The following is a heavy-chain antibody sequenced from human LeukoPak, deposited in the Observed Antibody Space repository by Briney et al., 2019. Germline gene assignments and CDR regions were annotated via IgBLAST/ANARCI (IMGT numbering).Heavy chain of an antibody. V-gene: IGHV3-53*01. CDR3: ARAPAYYYDSSGYPIYYYYYMDV. CDR2: IYSGGST. D-gene: IGHD3-22*01. CDR1: GFTVSSNY. J-gene: IGHJ6*03. Sequence: GGSLRLSCAASGFTVSSNYMSWVRQAPGKGLEWVSIIYSGGSTFYADSVKGRFTISRDNSKNTLYLQMNSLRAEDTAVYYCARAPAYYYDSSGYPIYYYYYMDVWGKGTTVTVSS.